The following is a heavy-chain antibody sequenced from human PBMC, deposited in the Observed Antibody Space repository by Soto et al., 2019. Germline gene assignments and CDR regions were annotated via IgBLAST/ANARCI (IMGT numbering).Heavy chain of an antibody. CDR2: INHSGST. CDR1: GGSFSGYY. Sequence: SETLSLTCAVYGGSFSGYYWSWIRQPPGKGLEWIGEINHSGSTNYNPSLKSRVTISVDTSKNQFSLKLSSVTAADTAVYYCARGYYDFWNYGMDVWGQGTTVTVSS. J-gene: IGHJ6*02. V-gene: IGHV4-34*01. D-gene: IGHD3-3*01. CDR3: ARGYYDFWNYGMDV.